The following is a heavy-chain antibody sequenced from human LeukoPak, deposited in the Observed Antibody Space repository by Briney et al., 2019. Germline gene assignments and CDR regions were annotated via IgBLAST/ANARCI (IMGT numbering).Heavy chain of an antibody. CDR3: ARVGYYYGSGSYYRTPIYFDY. CDR1: GYTFTGYY. J-gene: IGHJ4*02. CDR2: INPNSGGT. V-gene: IGHV1-2*02. D-gene: IGHD3-10*01. Sequence: ASVKVSCKASGYTFTGYYMHWVRQAPGQGLEWMGWINPNSGGTNYAQKFQGRVTMTRDTSISTAYMELSRLRSDDTAVYYCARVGYYYGSGSYYRTPIYFDYWGQGTLVTASS.